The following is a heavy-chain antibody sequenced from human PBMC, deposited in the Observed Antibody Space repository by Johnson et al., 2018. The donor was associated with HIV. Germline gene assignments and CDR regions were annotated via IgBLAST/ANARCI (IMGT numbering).Heavy chain of an antibody. J-gene: IGHJ3*02. V-gene: IGHV3-30*02. CDR1: GFTFSSYA. Sequence: QVQLVESGGGVVQAGRSLRLSCAASGFTFSSYAMHWVRQAPGKGLEWVAVIRYDGSNKYYADSVKGRFTISRDNSKNTLYLQMNSLRAEDTALYYCAKVRSGIARGGAFDIWGQGTMVTVSS. D-gene: IGHD1-14*01. CDR2: IRYDGSNK. CDR3: AKVRSGIARGGAFDI.